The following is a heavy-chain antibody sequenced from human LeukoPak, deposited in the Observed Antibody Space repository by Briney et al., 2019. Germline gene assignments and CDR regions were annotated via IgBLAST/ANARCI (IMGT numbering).Heavy chain of an antibody. D-gene: IGHD3-10*01. V-gene: IGHV3-7*01. Sequence: GGSLRLSCAASEFTFSSYWMSWVRQAPGKGLEWVASIRQDGSGEYYVDSVKGRFSISRDNSKNTLYLQMNSLRAEDTAVYYCARNVWFGEFHFWPYYYYYGMDVWGQGTTVTVSS. CDR1: EFTFSSYW. J-gene: IGHJ6*02. CDR3: ARNVWFGEFHFWPYYYYYGMDV. CDR2: IRQDGSGE.